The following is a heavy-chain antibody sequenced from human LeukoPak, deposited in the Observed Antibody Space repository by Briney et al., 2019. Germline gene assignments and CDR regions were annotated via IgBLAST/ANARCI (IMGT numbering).Heavy chain of an antibody. V-gene: IGHV4-39*07. CDR3: ARVFDS. Sequence: PSETLSLTCTVSGGSVYTSDYYWGWVRQPPGKGPEWIGDIFYTGKTNYNPSLKSRVSISIDTSKNQFSLKLTSVTAADTAVYYCARVFDSWGQGTLVTVFS. CDR2: IFYTGKT. J-gene: IGHJ4*02. CDR1: GGSVYTSDYY.